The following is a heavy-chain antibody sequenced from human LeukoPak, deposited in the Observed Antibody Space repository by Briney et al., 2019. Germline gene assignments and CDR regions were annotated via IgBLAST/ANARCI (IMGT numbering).Heavy chain of an antibody. V-gene: IGHV3-66*01. CDR3: ARDAWYYDSSGYHRGAFDI. J-gene: IGHJ3*02. D-gene: IGHD3-22*01. CDR1: GFTVSSNY. Sequence: GGSLRLSCAASGFTVSSNYMSWVRQAPGKGLEWVSVIYSGGSTYYADSVKGRFTISRDNSKNTLYLQMNSLRAEDTAVYYCARDAWYYDSSGYHRGAFDIWGQGTMVTVSS. CDR2: IYSGGST.